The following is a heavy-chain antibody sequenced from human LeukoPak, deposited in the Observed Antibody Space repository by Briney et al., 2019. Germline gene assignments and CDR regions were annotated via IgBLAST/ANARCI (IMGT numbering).Heavy chain of an antibody. CDR2: ISSNGDST. V-gene: IGHV3-64*04. D-gene: IGHD3-10*01. CDR3: AKAFAGSGSQLDY. CDR1: GFSFSSYA. Sequence: GGSLRLSCSVSGFSFSSYAMHWVRQAPGKGLEYVSSISSNGDSTYYADSVKGRFTISRDNSKNTLYLQMNSLRAEDTAVYYCAKAFAGSGSQLDYWGQGTLVTVSS. J-gene: IGHJ4*02.